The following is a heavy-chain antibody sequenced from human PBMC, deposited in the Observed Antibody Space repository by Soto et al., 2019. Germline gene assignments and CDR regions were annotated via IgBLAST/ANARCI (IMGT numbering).Heavy chain of an antibody. CDR2: FDPEDGET. J-gene: IGHJ5*02. CDR3: STAPEYCTNGVCYTPLSFWFDP. Sequence: GASVKVSCKVSGYTLTELSMHWVRQAPGKGLEWMGGFDPEDGETIYAQKLKGRVTMTEDTSTDTAYIEMSSLRSEDSAVYYCSTAPEYCTNGVCYTPLSFWFDPWGQGTLVTVSS. V-gene: IGHV1-24*01. D-gene: IGHD2-8*01. CDR1: GYTLTELS.